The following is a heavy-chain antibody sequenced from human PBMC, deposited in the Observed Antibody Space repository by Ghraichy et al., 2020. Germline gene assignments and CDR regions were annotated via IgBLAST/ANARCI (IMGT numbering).Heavy chain of an antibody. CDR1: GYSFTSYW. CDR3: ARYPHYYGSGSHFDY. D-gene: IGHD3-10*01. Sequence: GESLNISCKGSGYSFTSYWIGWVRQMPGKGLEWMGIIYPGDSDTRYSPSFQGQVTISADKSISTAYLQWSSLKASDTAMYYCARYPHYYGSGSHFDYWGQGTLVTVSS. CDR2: IYPGDSDT. V-gene: IGHV5-51*01. J-gene: IGHJ4*02.